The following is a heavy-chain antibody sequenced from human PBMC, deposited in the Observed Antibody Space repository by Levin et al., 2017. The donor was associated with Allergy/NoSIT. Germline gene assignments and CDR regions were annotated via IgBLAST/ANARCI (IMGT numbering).Heavy chain of an antibody. Sequence: PSETLSLTCSVSGGSIRSGSHRWSWIRQPAGKGLEWIGRIFASGTTNYNPSLKSRVTMSIDTSKNQFSLELRSVTAAATAVYYCARVVFETTTAPGYWGQGILVTVSS. CDR3: ARVVFETTTAPGY. CDR2: IFASGTT. D-gene: IGHD5/OR15-5a*01. J-gene: IGHJ4*02. V-gene: IGHV4-61*02. CDR1: GGSIRSGSHR.